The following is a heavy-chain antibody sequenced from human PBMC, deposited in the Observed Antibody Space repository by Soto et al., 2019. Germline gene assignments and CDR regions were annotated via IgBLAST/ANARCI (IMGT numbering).Heavy chain of an antibody. D-gene: IGHD1-26*01. CDR3: ARAEVGSTTRIDY. CDR1: GGTFKNSA. Sequence: KVACKASGGTFKNSAISWVRQVPGQGLEWMGGIMPIFRRADYAQKFQGRVTITADKSTGTVYMELSSLGSEDTAIYYCARAEVGSTTRIDYWGQGTLVTVSS. CDR2: IMPIFRRA. J-gene: IGHJ4*02. V-gene: IGHV1-69*06.